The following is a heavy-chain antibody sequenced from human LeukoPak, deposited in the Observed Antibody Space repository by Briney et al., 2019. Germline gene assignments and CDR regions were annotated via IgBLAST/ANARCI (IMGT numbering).Heavy chain of an antibody. CDR3: AKGGGSYYGDYYYYYMDV. Sequence: GGSLRLSCAASGFTFSSYGMHWVRQAPGKGLEWVAFIRYDESNKYYADSVKGRFTISRDNSKNTLYLQMNSLRAEDTAVYYCAKGGGSYYGDYYYYYMDVWGKGTTVTVSS. J-gene: IGHJ6*03. D-gene: IGHD1-26*01. CDR2: IRYDESNK. CDR1: GFTFSSYG. V-gene: IGHV3-30*02.